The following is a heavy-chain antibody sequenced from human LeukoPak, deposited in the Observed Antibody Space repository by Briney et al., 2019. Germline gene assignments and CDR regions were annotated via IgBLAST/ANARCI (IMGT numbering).Heavy chain of an antibody. CDR3: AGMPVGGLRQFDS. Sequence: SETLSLTCTVSGGSISSSSYYWGWIRQPPGKGLEWIGSIYYTGDTNYSPSLKSRVAISIDTSKTQFSLKLTSVTAADTAVYFCAGMPVGGLRQFDSWGQGAQVTVSS. D-gene: IGHD6-19*01. J-gene: IGHJ4*02. CDR2: IYYTGDT. V-gene: IGHV4-39*07. CDR1: GGSISSSSYY.